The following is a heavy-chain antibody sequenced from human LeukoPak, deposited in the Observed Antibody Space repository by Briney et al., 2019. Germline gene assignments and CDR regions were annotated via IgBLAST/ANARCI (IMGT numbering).Heavy chain of an antibody. CDR2: IKQDGSDK. Sequence: GGSLRLSCAASGFTFSNYWMNWVRQAPGKGLEWLASIKQDGSDKYYVDSVKGRFTISRGNAKNSLYLQVNSLRSDDTAVYYCARDTEDVRGVQYYYGMDVWGQGTTVTVSS. CDR1: GFTFSNYW. D-gene: IGHD3-10*02. V-gene: IGHV3-7*03. J-gene: IGHJ6*02. CDR3: ARDTEDVRGVQYYYGMDV.